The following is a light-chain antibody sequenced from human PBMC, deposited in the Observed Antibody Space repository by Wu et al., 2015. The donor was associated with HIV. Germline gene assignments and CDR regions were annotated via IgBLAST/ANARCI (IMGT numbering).Light chain of an antibody. CDR3: QQYTHVSSHL. CDR1: QTVNRN. V-gene: IGKV3-15*01. J-gene: IGKJ4*01. Sequence: ILMTQSPATLSVSPGESATLSCRASQTVNRNLAWYQQRPGQAPRLLIYDVDIRATGISARFTGSGFGRDFTLTISGLRSDDVAIYYCQQYTHVSSHLVGG. CDR2: DVD.